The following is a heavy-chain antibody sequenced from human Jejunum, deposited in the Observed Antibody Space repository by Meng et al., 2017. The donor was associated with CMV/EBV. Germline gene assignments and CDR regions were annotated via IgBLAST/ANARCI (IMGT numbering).Heavy chain of an antibody. D-gene: IGHD4-17*01. CDR1: GGSFSGYY. Sequence: QVALTLWGAGLFNPSEPLPLTCAVYGGSFSGYYWSWIRQPPGKGLEWIGEINHSGSTNYNPSLKSRVTISVDTSKNQFSLKLSSVTAADTAVYYRARGFVKYTVTRVGNWFDPWGQGTLVTVSS. CDR3: ARGFVKYTVTRVGNWFDP. J-gene: IGHJ5*02. CDR2: INHSGST. V-gene: IGHV4-34*01.